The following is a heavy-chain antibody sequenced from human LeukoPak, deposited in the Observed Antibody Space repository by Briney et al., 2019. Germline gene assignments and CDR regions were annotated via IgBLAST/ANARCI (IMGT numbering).Heavy chain of an antibody. D-gene: IGHD3-22*01. Sequence: ASVKVSCKASGYTFTGYYMHWVRQAPGQGLKWMGWINPNSGGTNYAQKFQGRVTMTRDTSISTAYMELSRLRSDDTAVYYCARGPFYYDSSGYYYGDYWGQGTLVTVSS. CDR2: INPNSGGT. J-gene: IGHJ4*02. V-gene: IGHV1-2*02. CDR1: GYTFTGYY. CDR3: ARGPFYYDSSGYYYGDY.